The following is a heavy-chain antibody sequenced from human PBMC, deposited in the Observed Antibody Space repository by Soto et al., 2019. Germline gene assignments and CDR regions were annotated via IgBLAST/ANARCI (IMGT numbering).Heavy chain of an antibody. J-gene: IGHJ6*02. CDR2: IKQDGSEK. Sequence: GGSLRLSCAASGFTFSSYWMSWVRQAPGKGLEWVANIKQDGSEKYYVDSVKGRFTISRDNAKNSLYLQMNSLRAEDTAVYYCARDFADIVLMVFERGGMDVWGQGTTVTVYS. CDR1: GFTFSSYW. D-gene: IGHD2-8*01. CDR3: ARDFADIVLMVFERGGMDV. V-gene: IGHV3-7*01.